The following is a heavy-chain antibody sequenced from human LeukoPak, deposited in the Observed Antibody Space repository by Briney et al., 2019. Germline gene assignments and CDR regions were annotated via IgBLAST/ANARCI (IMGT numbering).Heavy chain of an antibody. CDR3: AKDLAPAGDHIVVVPAAILGFDY. D-gene: IGHD2-2*02. J-gene: IGHJ4*02. CDR1: GFTVSSDA. V-gene: IGHV3-23*01. Sequence: PGGSLRLSCAASGFTVSSDAMGWVRQAPGKGREWVSAISGSGGSTYYADSVTGPFTISRDNSKNPLYLQMTSLSADDTAVYYCAKDLAPAGDHIVVVPAAILGFDYWGQGTLFTVSS. CDR2: ISGSGGST.